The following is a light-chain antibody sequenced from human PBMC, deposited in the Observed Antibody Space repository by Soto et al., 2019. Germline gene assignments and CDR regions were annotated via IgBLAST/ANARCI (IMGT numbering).Light chain of an antibody. CDR1: QSIGSE. CDR3: LQYVTYPLT. V-gene: IGKV1-5*03. CDR2: KAS. J-gene: IGKJ4*01. Sequence: DIQMTQSPSTLSASIGDRVTITCRASQSIGSELAWYQQKPGKAPKLVIYKASSLESGVPSTFSGSGSGTEFSLTVSSLQPDDFATYYCLQYVTYPLTFGGGTKVDIK.